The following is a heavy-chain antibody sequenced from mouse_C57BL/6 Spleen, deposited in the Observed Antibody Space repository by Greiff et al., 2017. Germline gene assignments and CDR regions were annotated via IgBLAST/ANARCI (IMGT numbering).Heavy chain of an antibody. Sequence: DVKLVESGGGLVQPGGSMKLSCAASGFTFSDAWMDWVRQSPEKGLEWVAEIRNKANNHATYYAESVKGRFTISRDDSKSSVYLQMNSLRAEDTGIYYCTLTTVVAKDWYFDVWGTGTTVTVSS. CDR3: TLTTVVAKDWYFDV. CDR2: IRNKANNHAT. J-gene: IGHJ1*03. V-gene: IGHV6-6*01. D-gene: IGHD1-1*01. CDR1: GFTFSDAW.